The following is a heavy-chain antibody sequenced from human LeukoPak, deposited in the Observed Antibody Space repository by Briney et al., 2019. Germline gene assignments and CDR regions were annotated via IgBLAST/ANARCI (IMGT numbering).Heavy chain of an antibody. V-gene: IGHV1-18*04. CDR2: INTKSGDT. D-gene: IGHD2-8*02. CDR1: GYTLTYNN. Sequence: ASVTVPCEASGYTLTYNNISWVRQAPGQGLEWMGWINTKSGDTNYARTLQGRVTMTTDTSGNTAYMELRSLRSDDTAVYYCARESGHCSGDNCFYFFDLWGQGFLVSVSS. J-gene: IGHJ4*02. CDR3: ARESGHCSGDNCFYFFDL.